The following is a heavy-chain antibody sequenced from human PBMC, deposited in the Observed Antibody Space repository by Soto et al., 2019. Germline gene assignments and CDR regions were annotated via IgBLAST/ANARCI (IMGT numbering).Heavy chain of an antibody. J-gene: IGHJ4*02. V-gene: IGHV3-48*02. D-gene: IGHD4-17*01. CDR1: GFTFSSYS. Sequence: PGGSLRLSCAASGFTFSSYSLNWVRQAPGKGLEWVSYISSGTSTIYYADSVKGRFTISRDNAKNSLYLQMNSLRDEDTAVYYCARDPEGPYGLRPFYFDYWGQGTLVTVSS. CDR3: ARDPEGPYGLRPFYFDY. CDR2: ISSGTSTI.